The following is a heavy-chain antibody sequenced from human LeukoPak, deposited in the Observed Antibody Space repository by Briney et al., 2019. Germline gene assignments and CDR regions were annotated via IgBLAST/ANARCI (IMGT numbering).Heavy chain of an antibody. CDR2: INEHGTT. J-gene: IGHJ4*02. CDR1: GFTFSDSW. Sequence: QTGGSLRLSCAASGFTFSDSWMYWVRQAPGKGLVWISNINEHGTTAYADSVKGRFTISRDNAKNILYLQMNSLRAEDTAVYYCGRVRGGNWGQGTLVTVSS. CDR3: GRVRGGN. V-gene: IGHV3-74*01. D-gene: IGHD3-16*01.